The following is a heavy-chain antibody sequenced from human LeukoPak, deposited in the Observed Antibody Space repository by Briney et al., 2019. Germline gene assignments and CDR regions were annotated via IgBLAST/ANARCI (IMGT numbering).Heavy chain of an antibody. J-gene: IGHJ4*02. V-gene: IGHV3-30*04. CDR3: ARAPTYYYDSSGLGDGYYFDY. CDR2: ISYDGSNK. D-gene: IGHD3-22*01. CDR1: GFTFSSYA. Sequence: GGSLRLSCAASGFTFSSYAMHWVRQAPGKGLEWVAVISYDGSNKYYADSVKGRFTISRDNSKNTLYLQMNSLRAEDTAVYYCARAPTYYYDSSGLGDGYYFDYWGQGTLVTVSS.